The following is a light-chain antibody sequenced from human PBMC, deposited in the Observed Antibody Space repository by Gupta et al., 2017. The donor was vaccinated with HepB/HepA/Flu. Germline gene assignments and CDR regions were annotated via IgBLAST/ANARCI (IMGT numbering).Light chain of an antibody. CDR3: QKYKNWAAYT. J-gene: IGKJ2*01. CDR1: QSVSSN. CDR2: GAS. Sequence: EIVMTQSPATLSVSPGERATLSCRASQSVSSNLAWYQQKPGQAPRLLIYGASTRATGIPARFSGSGSGTEFTLTISSLQSEDFAVYYCQKYKNWAAYTFGQGTKLEIK. V-gene: IGKV3-15*01.